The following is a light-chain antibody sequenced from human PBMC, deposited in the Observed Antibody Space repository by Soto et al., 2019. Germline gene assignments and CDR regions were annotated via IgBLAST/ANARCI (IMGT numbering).Light chain of an antibody. CDR3: QQYQSSPLT. CDR2: RAS. Sequence: DIQMTQSPSTLSASVGDRVTITCRASQSISSWLAWYQQKPGKAPKLLIYRASSLESGVPSRFSGSGSVTEFILTISSLQPDDFATYYCQQYQSSPLTFGGGTKVEIK. J-gene: IGKJ4*01. V-gene: IGKV1-5*03. CDR1: QSISSW.